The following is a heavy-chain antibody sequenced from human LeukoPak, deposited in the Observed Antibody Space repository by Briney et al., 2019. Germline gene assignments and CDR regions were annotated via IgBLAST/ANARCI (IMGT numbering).Heavy chain of an antibody. CDR3: ARPAYYYDTTAYYYDGSYAFDI. Sequence: GESLKISCKTSGYSFTTYWIGWVRQMPGKGLEWMGIIYPSDSDTRYSPSFQGQVTISADKSISTAYLQRSSLKASDTAMYYCARPAYYYDTTAYYYDGSYAFDIWGQGTMVTVSS. CDR1: GYSFTTYW. CDR2: IYPSDSDT. V-gene: IGHV5-51*01. D-gene: IGHD3-22*01. J-gene: IGHJ3*02.